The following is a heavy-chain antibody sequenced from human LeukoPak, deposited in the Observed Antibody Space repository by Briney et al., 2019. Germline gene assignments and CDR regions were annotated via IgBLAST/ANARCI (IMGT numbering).Heavy chain of an antibody. Sequence: GGSLRLSCAASGFTFSSYSMNWVRQAPGKGLEWVSSISSSSSYIYYADSVKGRFTISRDNAKNSLYLQVNSLRAEDTAVYYCARETYCGGDCYVQYYFDYWGQGTLVTVSS. CDR2: ISSSSSYI. J-gene: IGHJ4*02. CDR1: GFTFSSYS. D-gene: IGHD2-21*02. V-gene: IGHV3-21*01. CDR3: ARETYCGGDCYVQYYFDY.